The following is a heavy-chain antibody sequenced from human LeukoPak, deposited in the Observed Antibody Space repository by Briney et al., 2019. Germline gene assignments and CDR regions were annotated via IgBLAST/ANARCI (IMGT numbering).Heavy chain of an antibody. V-gene: IGHV3-9*01. CDR2: ISWNSGSI. D-gene: IGHD5-24*01. CDR1: GFTFDDYA. Sequence: GRSLRLSCAASGFTFDDYAMHWVRQAPGKGLEWVSGISWNSGSIGYADSVKGRFSISRDNAKNSLYLQMNSLRAEDTALYYCAKGNLQMYFDYWGQGTLVTVSS. J-gene: IGHJ4*02. CDR3: AKGNLQMYFDY.